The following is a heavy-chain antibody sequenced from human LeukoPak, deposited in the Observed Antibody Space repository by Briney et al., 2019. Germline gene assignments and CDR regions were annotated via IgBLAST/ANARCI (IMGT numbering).Heavy chain of an antibody. CDR3: AKVLPNSGYE. CDR1: GXXFSSYA. CDR2: ISGSGGST. J-gene: IGHJ4*02. V-gene: IGHV3-23*01. Sequence: GGSLRLXXXASGXXFSSYAMSWVRQAPGKGLEWVSAISGSGGSTYYADSVKGRFTISRDNSKNTLYLQMNSMRAEATAVYYCAKVLPNSGYEWGQGTLVTVSS. D-gene: IGHD5-12*01.